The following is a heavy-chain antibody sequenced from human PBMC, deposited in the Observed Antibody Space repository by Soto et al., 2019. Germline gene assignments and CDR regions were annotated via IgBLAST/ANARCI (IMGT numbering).Heavy chain of an antibody. D-gene: IGHD2-2*01. CDR2: IYPNDADT. CDR3: ASSPRGYCSSTSCRELGNYYGMDV. CDR1: GYSFTYYW. V-gene: IGHV5-10-1*01. J-gene: IGHJ6*02. Sequence: GESLKISCKGSGYSFTYYWIAWVRQRPGKDLEWMGMIYPNDADTSYSPSFQGHVTISADKSISTAYLQWSSLKASDTAMYYCASSPRGYCSSTSCRELGNYYGMDVWGQGTMVTV.